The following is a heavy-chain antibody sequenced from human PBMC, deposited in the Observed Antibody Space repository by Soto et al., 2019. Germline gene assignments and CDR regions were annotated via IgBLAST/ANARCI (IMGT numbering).Heavy chain of an antibody. J-gene: IGHJ4*02. Sequence: EVQLLESGGGLVQPGGSLRLSCAASGFTFSSYAMSWVRQAPGKGLEWVSAISGSGGSTYYADSVKGRFTISRDNSKNTLYLQMNSLRAEDTAVYYCANRRSPGIAVHNQGPLGGQGTLVTVSS. CDR2: ISGSGGST. CDR1: GFTFSSYA. D-gene: IGHD6-19*01. CDR3: ANRRSPGIAVHNQGPL. V-gene: IGHV3-23*01.